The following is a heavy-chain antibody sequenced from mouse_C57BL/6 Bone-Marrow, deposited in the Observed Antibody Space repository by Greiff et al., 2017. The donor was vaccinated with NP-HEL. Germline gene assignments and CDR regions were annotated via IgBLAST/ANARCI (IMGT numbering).Heavy chain of an antibody. CDR3: AREGDYYGYDGWYFDV. Sequence: EVQLVESGPGMVKPSQSLSLTCTVTGYSITSGYDWHWIRHFPGNKLEWMGYISYSGSTNYNPSLKSRISITHDTSKNHFFLKLNSVTTEDTATYYCAREGDYYGYDGWYFDVWGTGTTVTVSS. J-gene: IGHJ1*03. V-gene: IGHV3-1*01. CDR1: GYSITSGYD. CDR2: ISYSGST. D-gene: IGHD2-2*01.